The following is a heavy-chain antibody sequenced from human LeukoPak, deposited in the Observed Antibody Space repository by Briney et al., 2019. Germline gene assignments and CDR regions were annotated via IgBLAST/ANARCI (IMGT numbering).Heavy chain of an antibody. D-gene: IGHD6-19*01. J-gene: IGHJ5*02. CDR3: ARRGNLTYSSGWYLGSWFDP. CDR1: GGSFSGYY. Sequence: SETLSLTCAVYGGSFSGYYWSWIRQPPGKGLEWIGEINHSGSTNYNPSLKSRVTISVDTSKNQFSLKLSSVTAADTAVYYCARRGNLTYSSGWYLGSWFDPWGQGTLVTVSS. CDR2: INHSGST. V-gene: IGHV4-34*01.